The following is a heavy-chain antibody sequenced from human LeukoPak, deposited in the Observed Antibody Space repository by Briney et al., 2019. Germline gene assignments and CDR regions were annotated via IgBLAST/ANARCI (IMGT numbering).Heavy chain of an antibody. Sequence: GGSLRLSCAASGFTFSSYDMSWVRRAPGKGLEWVSVINARDTVTFYADSVKGRFTISRDNSKDTLYLQTNALRAEDTAVYYCAKPYDPGSGSYDYWGQGTLVTVSS. V-gene: IGHV3-23*01. CDR2: INARDTVT. J-gene: IGHJ4*02. CDR3: AKPYDPGSGSYDY. D-gene: IGHD3-10*01. CDR1: GFTFSSYD.